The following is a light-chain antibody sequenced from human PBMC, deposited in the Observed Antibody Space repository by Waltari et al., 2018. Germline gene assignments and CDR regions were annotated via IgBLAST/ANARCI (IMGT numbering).Light chain of an antibody. CDR3: ASWDGSLAAYV. V-gene: IGLV1-44*01. CDR2: NNS. Sequence: QSVLTQPPSASGTPGQRVTISCSGGASNIGSNAVNWYQHLPGAAPKLVILNNSQRPSGISDRCSGSTSGASASLAISGLQSDDGADYYCASWDGSLAAYVFGGGTKVTV. J-gene: IGLJ1*01. CDR1: ASNIGSNA.